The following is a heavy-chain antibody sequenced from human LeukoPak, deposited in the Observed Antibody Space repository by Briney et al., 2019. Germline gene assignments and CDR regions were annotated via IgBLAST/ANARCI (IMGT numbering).Heavy chain of an antibody. J-gene: IGHJ4*02. CDR1: GFTFSDYW. Sequence: GGSLRLSCAASGFTFSDYWMYWVRQAPGKGLVWVSRVNSDGSSTSSADSVKGRFTISRGNAKNTLYLQMNSLRAEDTAVYYCARYSGSYQQFDYWGQGTLVTVSS. V-gene: IGHV3-74*01. D-gene: IGHD1-26*01. CDR3: ARYSGSYQQFDY. CDR2: VNSDGSST.